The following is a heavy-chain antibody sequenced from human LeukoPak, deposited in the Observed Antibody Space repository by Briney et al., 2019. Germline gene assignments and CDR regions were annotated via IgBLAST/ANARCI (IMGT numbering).Heavy chain of an antibody. V-gene: IGHV1-18*01. D-gene: IGHD2-15*01. J-gene: IGHJ3*02. CDR2: ISAYNGNT. CDR3: ARDGRCSGGSCYSEAFDI. CDR1: GYTFTSFV. Sequence: ASVKVSCKASGYTFTSFVISWVRQAPGQGLEWMGWISAYNGNTNYAQNLQDRVTMTTDTSTSTAYMEVRNLRSDDTAVYYCARDGRCSGGSCYSEAFDIWGQGTMVTVSS.